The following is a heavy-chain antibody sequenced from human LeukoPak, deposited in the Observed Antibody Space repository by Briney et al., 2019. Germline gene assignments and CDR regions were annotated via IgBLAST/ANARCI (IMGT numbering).Heavy chain of an antibody. CDR1: GGSISSYY. D-gene: IGHD4-17*01. J-gene: IGHJ4*02. CDR2: IYYSGST. CDR3: ARHDRPTVTTEIDY. V-gene: IGHV4-59*08. Sequence: PSETLSLTCTVSGGSISSYYWSWIRQPPGKGLEWIGYIYYSGSTNYNPSLKSRVTITVDTSKNQFSLKLSSVTAADTAWYYCARHDRPTVTTEIDYWGQGTLVTVSS.